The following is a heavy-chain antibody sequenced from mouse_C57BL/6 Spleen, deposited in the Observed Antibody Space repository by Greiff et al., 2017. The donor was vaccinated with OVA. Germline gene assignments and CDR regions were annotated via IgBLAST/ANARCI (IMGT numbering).Heavy chain of an antibody. Sequence: VQLQQSGAELVMPGASVKLSCKASGYTFTSYWMHWVKQRPGQGLEWIGEIDPSDSYTNYNQKFKGKSTLTVDKSSSTAYMQLSSLTSEDSAVYYCARSFYYGSPYYAMDYWGQGTSVTVSS. CDR1: GYTFTSYW. D-gene: IGHD1-1*01. CDR3: ARSFYYGSPYYAMDY. CDR2: IDPSDSYT. V-gene: IGHV1-69*01. J-gene: IGHJ4*01.